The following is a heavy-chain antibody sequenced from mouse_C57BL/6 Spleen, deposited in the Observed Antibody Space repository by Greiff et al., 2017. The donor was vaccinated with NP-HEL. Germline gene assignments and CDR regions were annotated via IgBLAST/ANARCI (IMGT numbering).Heavy chain of an antibody. CDR2: IYPRSGNT. CDR3: ARGGNYFDY. Sequence: VKLMESGAELARPGASVKLSGKASGYTFTSYGISWVKQRTGQGLEWIGEIYPRSGNTYYNEKFKGKATLTADKSSSTAYMELRSLTSEDSAVYFCARGGNYFDYWGQGTTLTVSS. CDR1: GYTFTSYG. D-gene: IGHD2-14*01. V-gene: IGHV1-81*01. J-gene: IGHJ2*01.